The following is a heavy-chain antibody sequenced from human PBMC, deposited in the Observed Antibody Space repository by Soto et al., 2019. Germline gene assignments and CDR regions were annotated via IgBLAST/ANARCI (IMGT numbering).Heavy chain of an antibody. CDR1: GFTFNTSP. J-gene: IGHJ5*02. CDR3: AKTDNSNWYWFDP. CDR2: ISSSGDNK. V-gene: IGHV3-23*01. D-gene: IGHD6-13*01. Sequence: PGGSLRLSCAASGFTFNTSPMSWVRQAPGKGLEWVSGISSSGDNKYYADSVKGRFTISRDNSRSTLFLQMNSLRAEDTAVYYCAKTDNSNWYWFDPWGQGILVTVSS.